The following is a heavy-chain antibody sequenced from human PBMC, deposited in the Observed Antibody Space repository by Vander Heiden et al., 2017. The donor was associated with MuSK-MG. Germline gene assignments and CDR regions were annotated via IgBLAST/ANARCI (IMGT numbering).Heavy chain of an antibody. CDR3: ARDSTSGWLQSYYFDY. Sequence: GFTFSSYGMHWVRQAPGKGLEWVAVIWYDGSNKYYADSVKGRFTISRDNSKNTLYLQMNSLRAEDTAVYYCARDSTSGWLQSYYFDYWGQGTLVTVSS. D-gene: IGHD5-12*01. V-gene: IGHV3-33*01. J-gene: IGHJ4*02. CDR1: GFTFSSYG. CDR2: IWYDGSNK.